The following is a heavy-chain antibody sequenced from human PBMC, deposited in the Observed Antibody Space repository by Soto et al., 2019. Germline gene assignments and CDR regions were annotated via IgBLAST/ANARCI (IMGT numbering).Heavy chain of an antibody. V-gene: IGHV3-74*01. CDR3: VRDSHGDY. CDR1: GFTFSNYW. Sequence: EVQLVESGGGLVQPGGSLRLSCAGSGFTFSNYWMHWVRQAPGKGLEWVSRIDHDGPTDYADSVRGRFTISRDNAENTLYLQMNSLRPEHTVVYYCVRDSHGDYWGQGTLVTASS. CDR2: IDHDGPT. J-gene: IGHJ4*02.